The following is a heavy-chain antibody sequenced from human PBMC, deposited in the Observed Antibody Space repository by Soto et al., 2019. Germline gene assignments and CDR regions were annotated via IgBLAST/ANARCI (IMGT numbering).Heavy chain of an antibody. Sequence: GGSLRLSCAASGFTFSTYWMNWVRQTPGKGLMWVSRISPDGSNRGYADSVEGRFTVSRDNAKNTLYLQMHSLRAEDTAMYYCESWGHIVQVSPTEFDHWGEGTLVTVSS. J-gene: IGHJ4*02. D-gene: IGHD2-21*01. V-gene: IGHV3-74*01. CDR1: GFTFSTYW. CDR3: ESWGHIVQVSPTEFDH. CDR2: ISPDGSNR.